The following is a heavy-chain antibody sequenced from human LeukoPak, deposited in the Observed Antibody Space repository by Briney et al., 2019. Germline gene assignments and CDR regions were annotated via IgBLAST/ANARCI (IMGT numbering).Heavy chain of an antibody. CDR3: ARGGRTAGDYFDS. Sequence: SVKVSCKASGGTFSSYAITWVRQAPGQGLEWMGGIIPLLRTTKNAQKFQGRITITTDESTETAYMELSSLKSDDTAVYYCARGGRTAGDYFDSWGQGTLVTVSS. CDR1: GGTFSSYA. V-gene: IGHV1-69*05. D-gene: IGHD2-21*02. CDR2: IIPLLRTT. J-gene: IGHJ4*02.